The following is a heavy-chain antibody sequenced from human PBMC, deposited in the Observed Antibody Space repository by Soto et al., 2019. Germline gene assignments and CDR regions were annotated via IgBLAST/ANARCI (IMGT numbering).Heavy chain of an antibody. Sequence: EVQLLESGGGLVQPGGSLRLSCAASGFTFSSYGMSWVRQAPGKGLEWVSGVSGSGAGTYYADSVKGRFTISRANSKNTVYLHMNSLRAEDTAVYPCAKEVVGSRSYPSNVDYYFDYCGQGTLVPGSS. D-gene: IGHD1-26*01. CDR1: GFTFSSYG. V-gene: IGHV3-23*01. J-gene: IGHJ4*02. CDR3: AKEVVGSRSYPSNVDYYFDY. CDR2: VSGSGAGT.